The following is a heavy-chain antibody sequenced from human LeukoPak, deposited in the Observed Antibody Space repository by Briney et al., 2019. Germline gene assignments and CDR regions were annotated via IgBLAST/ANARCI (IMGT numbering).Heavy chain of an antibody. CDR3: ARSRNYGDYYYYGMDV. CDR2: IIPIFGTA. Sequence: ASVKVSCKASGGTFSSYAISWVRQAPGQGLEWMGGIIPIFGTANYAQKFQGRVTITADESTSTAYMELSSLRSEDTAVYYCARSRNYGDYYYYGMDVWGQGTTFTVSS. D-gene: IGHD4-17*01. V-gene: IGHV1-69*13. CDR1: GGTFSSYA. J-gene: IGHJ6*02.